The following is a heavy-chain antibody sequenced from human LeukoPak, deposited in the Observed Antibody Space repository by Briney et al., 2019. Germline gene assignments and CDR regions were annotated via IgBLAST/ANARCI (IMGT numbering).Heavy chain of an antibody. Sequence: SETLSLACAVYGGSFSGYYWSWIRQPPGKGLEWIGEINHSGSTNYNPSLKSRVTISVDTSKNQFSLKLSSVTAADTAVYYCARLTEVVTAPFDYWGQGTLVTVSS. CDR1: GGSFSGYY. D-gene: IGHD2-21*02. CDR3: ARLTEVVTAPFDY. V-gene: IGHV4-34*01. CDR2: INHSGST. J-gene: IGHJ4*02.